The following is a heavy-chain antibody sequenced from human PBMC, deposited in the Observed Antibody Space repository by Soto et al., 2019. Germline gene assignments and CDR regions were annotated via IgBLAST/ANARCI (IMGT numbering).Heavy chain of an antibody. V-gene: IGHV1-18*01. CDR1: GYTFTSYG. CDR3: ARVKGTYSGSYHFDS. Sequence: ASVKVSCKASGYTFTSYGISWVRQAPGQGLEWMGWISAYNGNTNYAQKLQGRVTINPDTSKNQFSLQLKSVTPEDTALYYCARVKGTYSGSYHFDSWGQGTLVTVSS. J-gene: IGHJ4*02. D-gene: IGHD1-26*01. CDR2: ISAYNGNT.